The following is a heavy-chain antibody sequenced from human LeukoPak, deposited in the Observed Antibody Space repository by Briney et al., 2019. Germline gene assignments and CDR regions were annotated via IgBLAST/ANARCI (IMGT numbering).Heavy chain of an antibody. J-gene: IGHJ4*02. CDR3: ASGGLGARKYYSDPFHY. V-gene: IGHV3-53*01. D-gene: IGHD3-10*01. Sequence: GRSLRLSCALPGFTVSSNYVSWVRQAPGKGLEWVSILYSAGSTYYADSVRGRFTISRDSSKNTVCLQMNSLRAEDTAIYYCASGGLGARKYYSDPFHYWGQGTLVTVSS. CDR1: GFTVSSNY. CDR2: LYSAGST.